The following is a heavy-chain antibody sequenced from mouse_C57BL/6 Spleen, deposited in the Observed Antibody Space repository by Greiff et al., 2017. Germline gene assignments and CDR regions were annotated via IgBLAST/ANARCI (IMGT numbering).Heavy chain of an antibody. CDR2: INPGSGGT. Sequence: VQLVESGAELVRPGTSVKVSCKASGYAFTNYLIEWVKQRPGQGLEWIGVINPGSGGTNYNEKFKGKATLTADKSSSTAYMQLSSLTSEDSAVYFCASYYGSSPLGYWGQGTTLTVSS. CDR1: GYAFTNYL. D-gene: IGHD1-1*01. CDR3: ASYYGSSPLGY. V-gene: IGHV1-54*01. J-gene: IGHJ2*01.